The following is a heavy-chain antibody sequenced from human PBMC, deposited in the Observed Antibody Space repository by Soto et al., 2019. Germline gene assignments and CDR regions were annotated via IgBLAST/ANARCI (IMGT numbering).Heavy chain of an antibody. Sequence: QVQLVESGGGVVKPGRSLRLSCAASGFTFSTYDMHWVRQAPGKGLAWVAVISSDGSNEYYADSVKGRFTISRDNSKNTLYVQMNSLRAEDTAVYYCAKDLGDSSADDGADYWGQGTLVTVSS. CDR1: GFTFSTYD. D-gene: IGHD6-25*01. CDR3: AKDLGDSSADDGADY. V-gene: IGHV3-30*18. CDR2: ISSDGSNE. J-gene: IGHJ4*02.